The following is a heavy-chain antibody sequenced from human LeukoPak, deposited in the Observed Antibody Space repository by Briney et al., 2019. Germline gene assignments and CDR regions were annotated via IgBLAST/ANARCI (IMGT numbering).Heavy chain of an antibody. J-gene: IGHJ4*02. CDR2: ISSSSSYI. D-gene: IGHD6-13*01. CDR3: ARGAALNVWY. CDR1: GFTFSSYS. V-gene: IGHV3-21*01. Sequence: GGSLRLSCAASGFTFSSYSMSWVRQAPGKGLEWVSSISSSSSYIYYADSVKGRFTISRDNAKNSLYLQMNSLRAEDTAVYYCARGAALNVWYWGQGTLVTVSS.